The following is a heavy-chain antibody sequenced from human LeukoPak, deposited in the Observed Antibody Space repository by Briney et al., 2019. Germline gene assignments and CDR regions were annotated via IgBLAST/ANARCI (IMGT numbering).Heavy chain of an antibody. CDR2: ISWNSGSI. CDR3: AKLGRNYYDSSGYYYAFDI. V-gene: IGHV3-9*01. J-gene: IGHJ3*02. D-gene: IGHD3-22*01. Sequence: GRSLRLSCAASGFTFGDYAMPWVRQAPGKGLEWVSGISWNSGSIGYADSVKGRFTISRDNAKNSLYLQMNSLRAEDTALYYCAKLGRNYYDSSGYYYAFDIWGQGTMVTASS. CDR1: GFTFGDYA.